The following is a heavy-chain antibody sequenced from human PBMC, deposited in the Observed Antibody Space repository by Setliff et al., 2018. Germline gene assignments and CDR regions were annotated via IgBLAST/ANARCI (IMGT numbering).Heavy chain of an antibody. D-gene: IGHD5-18*01. J-gene: IGHJ5*02. CDR2: INTDNGNT. CDR3: ARGSRPLWGA. CDR1: GYTFTKNA. Sequence: RASVKVSCKASGYTFTKNAIHWLRQAPGQRPEWMGWINTDNGNTRYSQNFQDRVTITRDTSATTAFVELSSLRSDDTAVYFCARGSRPLWGAWGQGTLVTVSS. V-gene: IGHV1-3*04.